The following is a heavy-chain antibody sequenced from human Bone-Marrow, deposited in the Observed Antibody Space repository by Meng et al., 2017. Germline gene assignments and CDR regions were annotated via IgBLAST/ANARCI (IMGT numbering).Heavy chain of an antibody. D-gene: IGHD6-19*01. CDR2: IYSGGST. CDR3: ARGGSSGWYPDNYYYYGMDV. J-gene: IGHJ6*02. CDR1: GFTFSSYA. V-gene: IGHV3-66*02. Sequence: GESLKISCAASGFTFSSYAMSWVRQAPGKGLEWVSVIYSGGSTYYADSVKGRFTISRGNSKNTLYLQMNSLRAEDTAVYYCARGGSSGWYPDNYYYYGMDVWGQGTTVTVSS.